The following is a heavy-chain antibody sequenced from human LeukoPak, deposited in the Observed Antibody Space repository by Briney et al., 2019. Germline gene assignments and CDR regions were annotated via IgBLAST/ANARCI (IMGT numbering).Heavy chain of an antibody. CDR1: GGSISSYY. V-gene: IGHV4-59*01. CDR2: IYYSGST. J-gene: IGHJ5*02. D-gene: IGHD4-23*01. Sequence: SETLSFTCTVSGGSISSYYWSWIRRPPGKGLEWIGYIYYSGSTNYNPSLKSRVTISVDTSKNQFSLKLSSVTAADTAVYYCARGNSRRFDPWGQGTLVTVSS. CDR3: ARGNSRRFDP.